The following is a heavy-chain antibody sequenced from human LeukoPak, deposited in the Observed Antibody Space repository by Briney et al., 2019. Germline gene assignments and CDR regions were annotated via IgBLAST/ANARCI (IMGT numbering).Heavy chain of an antibody. CDR1: GGSISSGDYY. CDR2: IYYSGST. V-gene: IGHV4-30-4*08. J-gene: IGHJ4*02. CDR3: ARLYYYAVYYFDY. Sequence: SQTLSLICTVSGGSISSGDYYWSWIRQPPGKGLEWIGYIYYSGSTYYNPSLKSRVTISVDTSKNQFSLKLSSVTAADTAVYYCARLYYYAVYYFDYWGQGTLVTVSS. D-gene: IGHD3-10*01.